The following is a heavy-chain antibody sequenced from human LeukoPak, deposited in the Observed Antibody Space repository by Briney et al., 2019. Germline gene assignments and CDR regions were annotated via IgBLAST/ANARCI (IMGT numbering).Heavy chain of an antibody. CDR2: IRSKAYGGTT. Sequence: GGSLRLSCTASGFTFGDYAMSWVRQAPGKGLEWVGFIRSKAYGGTTEYAASVKGRFTISIDDSKSIAYLQMNSLKTEDTAVYYCTRGDWLDYWGQGTLVTVSS. CDR1: GFTFGDYA. V-gene: IGHV3-49*04. CDR3: TRGDWLDY. J-gene: IGHJ4*02. D-gene: IGHD3/OR15-3a*01.